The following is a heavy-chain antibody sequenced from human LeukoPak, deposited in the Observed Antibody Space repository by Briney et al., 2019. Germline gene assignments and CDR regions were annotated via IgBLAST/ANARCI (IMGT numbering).Heavy chain of an antibody. V-gene: IGHV3-30-3*01. CDR1: GFNFSPYA. D-gene: IGHD3-22*01. CDR2: ISNDGTTE. Sequence: GGSLRLSCVASGFNFSPYAVHWVRQAPGKGLEWVAIISNDGTTESYTDSVKGRFTISRDNFKNTLYLQMNGLRLEDTAVYYCARLNSSGYYALDYWGQGTLVTVSS. J-gene: IGHJ4*02. CDR3: ARLNSSGYYALDY.